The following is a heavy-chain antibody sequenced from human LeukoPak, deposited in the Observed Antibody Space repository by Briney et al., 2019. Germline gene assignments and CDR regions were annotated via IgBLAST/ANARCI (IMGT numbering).Heavy chain of an antibody. CDR2: INHSGST. J-gene: IGHJ3*02. D-gene: IGHD6-13*01. Sequence: SETLSLTCAVYGGSFSGNCWSWIRQPPGKGLEWIGEINHSGSTNYNPSLKSRVTISVDTSKNQFSLKLSSVTAADTAVYYCAPAAAHDAFDIWGQGTMVTVSS. CDR3: APAAAHDAFDI. V-gene: IGHV4-34*01. CDR1: GGSFSGNC.